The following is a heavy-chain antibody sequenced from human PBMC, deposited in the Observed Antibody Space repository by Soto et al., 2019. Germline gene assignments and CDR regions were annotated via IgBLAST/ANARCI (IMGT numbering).Heavy chain of an antibody. V-gene: IGHV5-51*01. J-gene: IGHJ6*02. CDR2: IFSGGSDT. D-gene: IGHD6-6*01. CDR1: GYSFTSYW. Sequence: GESRKISCKGSGYSFTSYWIGWVRQMPGKGLAWMGIIFSGGSDTRYSPSFQGQVTISADKSISTAYLQWSSLKASDTAMYYCASPSSYSSSSRDYYYGMDVWGQGTTVTVSS. CDR3: ASPSSYSSSSRDYYYGMDV.